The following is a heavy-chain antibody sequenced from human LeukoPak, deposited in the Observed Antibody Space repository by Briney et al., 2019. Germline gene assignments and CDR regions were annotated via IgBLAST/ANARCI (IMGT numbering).Heavy chain of an antibody. J-gene: IGHJ4*02. CDR1: GFTFSSYA. D-gene: IGHD6-19*01. V-gene: IGHV3-64*01. Sequence: GGSLRLSCAASGFTFSSYAMHWVRQAPGKGLEYVSAISSNGGSTYYANSVKGRFTISRDNSKNTLYLQMGSLRAEDMAVYYCARGGYSSGWYSDYWGQGTLATVSS. CDR2: ISSNGGST. CDR3: ARGGYSSGWYSDY.